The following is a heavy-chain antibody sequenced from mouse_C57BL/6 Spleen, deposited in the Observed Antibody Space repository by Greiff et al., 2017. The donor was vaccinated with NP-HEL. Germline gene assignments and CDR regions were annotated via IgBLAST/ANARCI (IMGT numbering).Heavy chain of an antibody. D-gene: IGHD2-3*01. J-gene: IGHJ1*03. V-gene: IGHV1-82*01. CDR2: IYPGDGDT. Sequence: QVQLQQSGPELVKPGASVKISCKASGYAFSSSWMNWVKQRPGKGLEWIGRIYPGDGDTNYNGKFKGKATLTADKSSSTAYMQLSSLTSEDSAVYFCARSYDYWYFDVWGTGTTVTVSS. CDR3: ARSYDYWYFDV. CDR1: GYAFSSSW.